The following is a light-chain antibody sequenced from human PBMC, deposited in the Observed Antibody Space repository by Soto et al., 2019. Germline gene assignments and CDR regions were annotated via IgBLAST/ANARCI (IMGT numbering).Light chain of an antibody. Sequence: QSALTQPASVSGSPGQSITISCSGTSSDVGSYNLVSWYQQHPGKAPKLMIFEGSKWPSGVSNRFSGSKSGNTASLTISGLQAEDEADYYCCSYALGGTVVFGGGTKLTVL. CDR1: SSDVGSYNL. CDR2: EGS. J-gene: IGLJ2*01. CDR3: CSYALGGTVV. V-gene: IGLV2-23*03.